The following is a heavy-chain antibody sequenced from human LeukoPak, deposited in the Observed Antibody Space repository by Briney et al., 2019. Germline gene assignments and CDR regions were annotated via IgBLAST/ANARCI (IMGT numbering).Heavy chain of an antibody. Sequence: GGSLRLSCVASGFTFGSLGMHWVRQAPDKALEWVAAVSYDGGHKYHADSVKGRFTISRDNSKNILYLEMSSLRDEDTAVYSCAKCRGTGSCYSGGIDYLGQGTLVTVSS. J-gene: IGHJ4*02. D-gene: IGHD2-15*01. CDR1: GFTFGSLG. V-gene: IGHV3-30*18. CDR2: VSYDGGHK. CDR3: AKCRGTGSCYSGGIDY.